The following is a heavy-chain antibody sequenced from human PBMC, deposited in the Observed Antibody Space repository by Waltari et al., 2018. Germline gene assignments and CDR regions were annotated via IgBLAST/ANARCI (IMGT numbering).Heavy chain of an antibody. Sequence: EVQLVESGGGLVQPGGSLRLSCAASGFTFSSYEMSWVRQAPGKGLGWISYISSSGSSIDYADSVKDRFTSSRDNAQNSLHLKMNSLRVEDTAVYYCASSVEVYAFDIGGRGTMVTVSS. V-gene: IGHV3-48*03. CDR2: ISSSGSSI. CDR1: GFTFSSYE. J-gene: IGHJ3*02. CDR3: ASSVEVYAFDI. D-gene: IGHD4-17*01.